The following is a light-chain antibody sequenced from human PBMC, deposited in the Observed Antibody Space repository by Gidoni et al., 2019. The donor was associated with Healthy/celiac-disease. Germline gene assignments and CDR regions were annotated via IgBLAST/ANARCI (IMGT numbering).Light chain of an antibody. J-gene: IGLJ3*02. CDR2: VNS. Sequence: QSVLTQPPSVSGAPGQRVTISCTGSSSNIGAGYDIHWYQQLPGTAPKLLIHVNSYRPSGVPDRFSGSKSGTSASLAITGLQAEDEADYYCQSYDSSLSGWVFGGGTKLTVL. CDR1: SSNIGAGYD. CDR3: QSYDSSLSGWV. V-gene: IGLV1-40*01.